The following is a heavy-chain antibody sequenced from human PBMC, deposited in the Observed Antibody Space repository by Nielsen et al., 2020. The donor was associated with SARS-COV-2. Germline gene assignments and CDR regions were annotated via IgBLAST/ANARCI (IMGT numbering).Heavy chain of an antibody. CDR1: GFSLSNARMG. J-gene: IGHJ5*02. Sequence: SGPTLVQPTETLTLTCTVSGFSLSNARMGVSWIRQPPGKALEWLAHIFSNDEKSYSTSLKSRLTISKDTSKSQVVLTMTNMDPVDTATYYCARIRMFWNYVEVYWFDPWGQGTLVTVSS. D-gene: IGHD1-7*01. CDR3: ARIRMFWNYVEVYWFDP. CDR2: IFSNDEK. V-gene: IGHV2-26*01.